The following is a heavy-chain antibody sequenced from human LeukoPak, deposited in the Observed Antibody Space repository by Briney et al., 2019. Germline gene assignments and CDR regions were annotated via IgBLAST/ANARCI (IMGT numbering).Heavy chain of an antibody. CDR3: ATYYCSTTSCYPYFFDY. CDR2: LNPKSGDT. V-gene: IGHV1-2*02. Sequence: ASVKVSCKASGYTFTGYYMHWVRLAPGQGLECMGWLNPKSGDTYYAQKFQGRVTMTTDTSTSTAHMELRSLRSDDTAVYYCATYYCSTTSCYPYFFDYWGQGTLVTVSS. J-gene: IGHJ4*02. CDR1: GYTFTGYY. D-gene: IGHD2-2*01.